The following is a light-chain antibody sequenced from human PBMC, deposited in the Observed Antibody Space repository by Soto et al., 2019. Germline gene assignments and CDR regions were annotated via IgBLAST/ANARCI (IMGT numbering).Light chain of an antibody. Sequence: QSVLTQPASVSGSPGRSITISCTGTTSDVGNSNRVSWYQQHPGKAPQLIIYDVTYRPSGVSNRFSGSKSGSTASLTISGLQAEDEADYYCSSYTSVTTPLYVFGAGTKVTVL. V-gene: IGLV2-14*03. CDR2: DVT. J-gene: IGLJ1*01. CDR1: TSDVGNSNR. CDR3: SSYTSVTTPLYV.